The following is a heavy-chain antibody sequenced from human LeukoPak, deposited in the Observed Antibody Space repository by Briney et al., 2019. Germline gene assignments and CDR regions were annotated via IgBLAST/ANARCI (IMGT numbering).Heavy chain of an antibody. Sequence: GGSLRLSCAASGFTVSSNYMSWVRQAPGKGLEWVSVIYSGGSTYYADSVKGRFTISRYNSKNTLYLQRNSLRAEDTAVYYCARDVGTSAFDIWGQGTMVTVSS. CDR1: GFTVSSNY. V-gene: IGHV3-53*01. D-gene: IGHD6-13*01. CDR2: IYSGGST. CDR3: ARDVGTSAFDI. J-gene: IGHJ3*02.